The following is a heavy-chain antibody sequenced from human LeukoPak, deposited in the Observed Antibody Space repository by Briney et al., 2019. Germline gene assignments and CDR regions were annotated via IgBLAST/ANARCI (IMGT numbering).Heavy chain of an antibody. V-gene: IGHV3-23*01. CDR1: GCTFSRYA. CDR3: VKLRGIYLDFDY. D-gene: IGHD1-26*01. J-gene: IGHJ4*02. Sequence: GGSLRLSCAASGCTFSRYAMSWVRQAPGKGLEWVSAIIGSGGYTYYADSVKGGFTISRDNSKNTLSLQMHSLRDEDTAVYYCVKLRGIYLDFDYWGQGTLVTVSS. CDR2: IIGSGGYT.